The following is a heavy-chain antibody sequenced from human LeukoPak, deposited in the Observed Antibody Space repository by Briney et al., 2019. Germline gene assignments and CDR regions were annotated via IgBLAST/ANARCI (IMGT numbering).Heavy chain of an antibody. Sequence: GGSLRLSCAASGLTFSNAWMSWVRQAPGKGLEWVGRIKSKTDGGTTDYAAPVKGRFTISRDDSKNTLYLQMNSLETEDTAVYYCTTWEVVAAYYFDYWGQGTLVTVSS. D-gene: IGHD2-15*01. CDR2: IKSKTDGGTT. J-gene: IGHJ4*02. CDR1: GLTFSNAW. CDR3: TTWEVVAAYYFDY. V-gene: IGHV3-15*01.